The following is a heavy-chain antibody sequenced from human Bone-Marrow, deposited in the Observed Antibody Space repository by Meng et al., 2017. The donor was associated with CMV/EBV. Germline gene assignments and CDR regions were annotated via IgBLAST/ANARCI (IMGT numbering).Heavy chain of an antibody. V-gene: IGHV3-48*03. Sequence: GGSLRLSCAASGFTFSTYEMNWVRQAPGKGLEWISYISNTGSSIYYADSLKGRFTISRDNAKNSLYLQMNSLRVEDTAVYYCARGGDFSHSDYWGQGTLVPVSS. CDR3: ARGGDFSHSDY. CDR1: GFTFSTYE. J-gene: IGHJ4*02. D-gene: IGHD3-3*01. CDR2: ISNTGSSI.